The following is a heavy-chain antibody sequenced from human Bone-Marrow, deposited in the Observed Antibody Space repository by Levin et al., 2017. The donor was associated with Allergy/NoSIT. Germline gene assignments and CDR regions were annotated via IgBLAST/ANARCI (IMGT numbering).Heavy chain of an antibody. Sequence: SETLSLTCTVSGASISRYFWSWIRQPPGKGLEWIGYFFSNGVTTYSPSLNSRVTISVDTSKSQFSLRLRSVTAADTAVYYCARGGGLNYLDHWGQGTLVTVSS. CDR1: GASISRYF. D-gene: IGHD3-16*01. V-gene: IGHV4-59*01. CDR3: ARGGGLNYLDH. J-gene: IGHJ4*02. CDR2: FFSNGVT.